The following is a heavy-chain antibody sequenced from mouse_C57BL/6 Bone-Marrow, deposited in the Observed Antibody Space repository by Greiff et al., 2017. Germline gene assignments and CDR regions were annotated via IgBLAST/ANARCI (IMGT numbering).Heavy chain of an antibody. CDR1: GFTFSDYG. D-gene: IGHD1-1*01. CDR3: ARGDYGSSFDY. Sequence: EVQLVESGGGLVKPGGSLKLSCAASGFTFSDYGMHWVRQAPEKGLEWVAYISSGSSTIYYADTVKGRFTISRDNAKNTLFLQMTSLRSEDTAMYYCARGDYGSSFDYGGQGTTLTVSS. J-gene: IGHJ2*01. CDR2: ISSGSSTI. V-gene: IGHV5-17*01.